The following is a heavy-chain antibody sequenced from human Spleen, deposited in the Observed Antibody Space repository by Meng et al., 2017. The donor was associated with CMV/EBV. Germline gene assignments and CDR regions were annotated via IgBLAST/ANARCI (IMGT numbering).Heavy chain of an antibody. CDR1: GGTFSSYA. Sequence: SVKVSCKASGGTFSSYAISWVRQAPGQGLEWMGGIIPIFGTANYAQKFQGRVTITTDESTSTAYMELSSLRSEDTAVYYCAAPSSRMIVVAQLDYWGQGTLVTVSS. J-gene: IGHJ4*02. D-gene: IGHD3-22*01. CDR3: AAPSSRMIVVAQLDY. V-gene: IGHV1-69*05. CDR2: IIPIFGTA.